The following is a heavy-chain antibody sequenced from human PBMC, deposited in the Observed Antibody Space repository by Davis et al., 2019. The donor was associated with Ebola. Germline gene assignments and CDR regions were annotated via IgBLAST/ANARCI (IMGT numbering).Heavy chain of an antibody. CDR3: ARERALGYCSSTSCYRDGMDV. CDR1: GGSISSSSYY. D-gene: IGHD2-2*02. CDR2: INHSGST. Sequence: MPSVTLSLTCTVSGGSISSSSYYWGWIRQPPGKGLEWIGEINHSGSTNYNPSLKSRVTISVDTSKNQFSLKLSSVTAADTAVYYCARERALGYCSSTSCYRDGMDVWGQGTTVTVSS. J-gene: IGHJ6*02. V-gene: IGHV4-39*07.